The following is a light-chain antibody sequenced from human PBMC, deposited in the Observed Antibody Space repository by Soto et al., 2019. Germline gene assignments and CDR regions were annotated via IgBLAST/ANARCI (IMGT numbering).Light chain of an antibody. J-gene: IGKJ2*01. CDR2: DAA. CDR1: QSINKW. Sequence: IQMTQSPSTLSASVGDRVTITCRASQSINKWVAWYQQKSGRAPKLLMYDAATLQSGVPSRFSGTGSGTDFSLTISSLHPEDFATYSCQQYNTGYTFGQGTRLDIK. V-gene: IGKV1-5*01. CDR3: QQYNTGYT.